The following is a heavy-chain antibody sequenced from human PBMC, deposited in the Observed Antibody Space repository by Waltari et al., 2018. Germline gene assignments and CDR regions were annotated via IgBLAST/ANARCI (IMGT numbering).Heavy chain of an antibody. CDR3: ARDAAAFDP. CDR2: INHSGIT. V-gene: IGHV4-34*01. CDR1: GGSFSGSY. D-gene: IGHD6-13*01. Sequence: QVQLQQWGAGLLKPSETLSLTCAVYGGSFSGSYWSWIRQPPGKGLECVGKINHSGITNYNPSLKSRVTISVDTSKNQFSLKLSSVTAADTAVYYCARDAAAFDPWGQGTLVTVSS. J-gene: IGHJ5*02.